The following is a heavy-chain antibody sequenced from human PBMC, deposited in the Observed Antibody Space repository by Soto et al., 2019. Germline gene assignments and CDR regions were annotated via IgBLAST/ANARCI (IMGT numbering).Heavy chain of an antibody. CDR2: VSRGGST. V-gene: IGHV3-23*01. CDR3: AKNGLRSTPSAIDS. Sequence: GGSRRLACAASGFAFTTHAMGWVRHAPGKGLACVSFVSRGGSTLYADSVRGRFIVSGENSKIAVSLQMNSLRAEDTAVYCCAKNGLRSTPSAIDSWGQGTLVTVSS. J-gene: IGHJ4*02. D-gene: IGHD2-8*01. CDR1: GFAFTTHA.